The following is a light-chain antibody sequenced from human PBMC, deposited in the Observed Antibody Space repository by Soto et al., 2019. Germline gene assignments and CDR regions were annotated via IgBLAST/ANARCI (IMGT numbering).Light chain of an antibody. Sequence: QSALTQPASVSGSPGQSITISCTGTSSDVGGYNSVSWYQQHPGKAPKLMIYEVSNRPSGVSNRLSGSKSGNTASLTISGLQAEYEADYYCSSYTTSSTLLYVFGTGTKVTVL. CDR2: EVS. CDR3: SSYTTSSTLLYV. J-gene: IGLJ1*01. CDR1: SSDVGGYNS. V-gene: IGLV2-14*01.